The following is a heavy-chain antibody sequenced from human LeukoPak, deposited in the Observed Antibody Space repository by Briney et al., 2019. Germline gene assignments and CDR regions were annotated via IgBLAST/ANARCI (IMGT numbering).Heavy chain of an antibody. J-gene: IGHJ6*02. Sequence: GGSLRLSCAATGFSVNRKYMSWVRQAPGKGLEWVSVIYSGGSTYYADSVKGRFTISRDNAKNTLYLQMNTLRVEDTAVYYCTRDLMDYDVSTGLHHYYMDVWGQGTTVTVSS. CDR2: IYSGGST. D-gene: IGHD3-9*01. CDR3: TRDLMDYDVSTGLHHYYMDV. CDR1: GFSVNRKY. V-gene: IGHV3-53*01.